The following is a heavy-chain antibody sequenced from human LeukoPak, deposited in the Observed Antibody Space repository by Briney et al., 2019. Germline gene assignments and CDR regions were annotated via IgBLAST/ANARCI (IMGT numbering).Heavy chain of an antibody. J-gene: IGHJ4*02. Sequence: ASVKVSCKASGYTFTSYGISWVRQAPGQGLEWMGWINAYNGNTNYAQKFQGRVTMTTDTSTSTAYMELRSLRSDDTAVYYCARDLAARPSLGIDYWGQVTLVTVSS. CDR1: GYTFTSYG. CDR3: ARDLAARPSLGIDY. V-gene: IGHV1-18*01. D-gene: IGHD6-6*01. CDR2: INAYNGNT.